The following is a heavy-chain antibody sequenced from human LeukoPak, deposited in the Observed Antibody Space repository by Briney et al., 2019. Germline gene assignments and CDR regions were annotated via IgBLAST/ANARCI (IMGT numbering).Heavy chain of an antibody. Sequence: GASVKVSCKASGYTFTSTYIHWVRQAPGEGLEWVGIINPSGGIATYAQRFHGRVTMTRDTSTSTVHMELSNLRSEDTAVYYCARDYESSGAAFDYWGQGTLVTVSS. J-gene: IGHJ4*02. V-gene: IGHV1-46*01. CDR2: INPSGGIA. D-gene: IGHD3-22*01. CDR3: ARDYESSGAAFDY. CDR1: GYTFTSTY.